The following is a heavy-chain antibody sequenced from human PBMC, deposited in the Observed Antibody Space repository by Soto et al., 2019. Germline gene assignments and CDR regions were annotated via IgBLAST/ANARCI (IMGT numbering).Heavy chain of an antibody. J-gene: IGHJ6*02. D-gene: IGHD3-16*01. V-gene: IGHV3-33*01. Sequence: GGSLRLSCAASGFTFSSYGMHWVRQAPGKGLEWVAVIWYDGSNKYYADSVKGRFTISRDNSKNTLYLQMNSLRAEDTAVYYCARDRAMGYYYYGMDVWGQGTTVTVSS. CDR3: ARDRAMGYYYYGMDV. CDR1: GFTFSSYG. CDR2: IWYDGSNK.